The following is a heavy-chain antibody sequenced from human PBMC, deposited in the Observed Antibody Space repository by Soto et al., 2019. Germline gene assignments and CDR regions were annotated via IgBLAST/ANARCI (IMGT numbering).Heavy chain of an antibody. V-gene: IGHV1-69*01. CDR3: AKSVNSHDFWSGYGGLDAFDI. CDR2: IIPIFGTA. J-gene: IGHJ3*02. CDR1: GGTFSSYA. D-gene: IGHD3-3*01. Sequence: QVQLVQSGAEVKKPGSSVKVSCKASGGTFSSYAISWVRQAPGQGLEWMGGIIPIFGTANYAQKFQGRVTITADESTSAAYMGLSSLRSEDTAVYHCAKSVNSHDFWSGYGGLDAFDIWGQGTMVTVSS.